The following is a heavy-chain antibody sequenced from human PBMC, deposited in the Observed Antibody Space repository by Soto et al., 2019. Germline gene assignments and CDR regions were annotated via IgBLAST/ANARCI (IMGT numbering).Heavy chain of an antibody. Sequence: SETLSLTCTVSGDXVTSYYWTWIRRPPGKGLEWIGYIYYSGSTVYNPSLESRVTISLDTSKNQFSLNLSSVTAADTAVYYCAKGRGYDYSGWFDPWGQGTLVTVSS. CDR3: AKGRGYDYSGWFDP. D-gene: IGHD1-26*01. CDR1: GDXVTSYY. J-gene: IGHJ5*02. V-gene: IGHV4-59*02. CDR2: IYYSGST.